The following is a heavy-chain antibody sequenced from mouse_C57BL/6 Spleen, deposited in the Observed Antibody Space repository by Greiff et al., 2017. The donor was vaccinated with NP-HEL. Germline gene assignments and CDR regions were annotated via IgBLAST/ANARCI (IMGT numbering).Heavy chain of an antibody. V-gene: IGHV1-5*01. CDR1: GYTFTSYW. Sequence: VQLQQSGTVLARPGASVKMSCKTSGYTFTSYWMHWVKQRPGQGLEWIGAIYPGNSDTSYNQKFKGKAKLTAVTSASTAYMELSSLTNEDSAVYYCTSHYYGSSWYFDYWGQGTTLTVSS. CDR3: TSHYYGSSWYFDY. CDR2: IYPGNSDT. J-gene: IGHJ2*01. D-gene: IGHD1-1*01.